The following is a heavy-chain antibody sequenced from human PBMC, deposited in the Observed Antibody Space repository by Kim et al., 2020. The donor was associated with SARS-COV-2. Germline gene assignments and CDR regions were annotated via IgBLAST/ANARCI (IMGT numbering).Heavy chain of an antibody. D-gene: IGHD3-22*01. V-gene: IGHV3-23*01. J-gene: IGHJ4*02. CDR3: AKAAGSGYGSSYFDY. Sequence: GGSLRLSCAASGFTVSSFAMSWVRQAPGKGLVRISLITGSGGTTYYADSVKGRFTISRDNSKNTLYLQMNSLRAEDTAVYYCAKAAGSGYGSSYFDYWGQGTLVTVSS. CDR2: ITGSGGTT. CDR1: GFTVSSFA.